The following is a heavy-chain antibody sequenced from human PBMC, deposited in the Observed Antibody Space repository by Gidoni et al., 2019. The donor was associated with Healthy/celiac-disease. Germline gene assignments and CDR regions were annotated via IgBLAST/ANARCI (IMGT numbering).Heavy chain of an antibody. D-gene: IGHD6-13*01. CDR1: GFTFSSYG. V-gene: IGHV3-30*03. CDR2: ISYDGSNK. CDR3: ARDSGLAA. Sequence: QVQLVESGGGVVQPGRSLRLSCAASGFTFSSYGMHWVRQAPGKGLEWVAVISYDGSNKYYADSVKGRFTISRDNSKNTLYLQRNSLRAEDTAVYYWARDSGLAAWGQGTMVTVSS. J-gene: IGHJ3*01.